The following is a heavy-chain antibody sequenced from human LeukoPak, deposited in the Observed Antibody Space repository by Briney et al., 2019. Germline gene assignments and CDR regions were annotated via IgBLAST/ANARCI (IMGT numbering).Heavy chain of an antibody. CDR3: AKEYYFDY. Sequence: GGSLRLSCAASGFTFSRYSMNWVRQAPGKGLEWVSYISSSSSIIRYADSVKGRFTISRDNSKNTLYLQMNSLRAEDTAVYYCAKEYYFDYWGQGTLVTVSS. CDR1: GFTFSRYS. J-gene: IGHJ4*02. V-gene: IGHV3-48*01. CDR2: ISSSSSII.